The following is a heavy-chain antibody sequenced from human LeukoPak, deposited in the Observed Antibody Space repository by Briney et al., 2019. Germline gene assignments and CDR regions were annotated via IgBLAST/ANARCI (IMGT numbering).Heavy chain of an antibody. CDR1: GYTFTGYD. D-gene: IGHD4-23*01. Sequence: ASVKVSCKASGYTFTGYDIIWVRQATGQGLKWMGWMNPNSGDTGYAQTFQGRVTITRSNSINTAYMELRSLRSDDTAVYYCARDRGGGTTVVSGEDDYWGQGTLVTVSS. CDR3: ARDRGGGTTVVSGEDDY. J-gene: IGHJ4*02. V-gene: IGHV1-8*03. CDR2: MNPNSGDT.